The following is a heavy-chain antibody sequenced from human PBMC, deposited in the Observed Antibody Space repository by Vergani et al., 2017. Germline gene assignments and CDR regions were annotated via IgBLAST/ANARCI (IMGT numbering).Heavy chain of an antibody. CDR1: GYTFTSYG. CDR3: ARDSVTTSWGYYYYMDV. CDR2: INPNSGGT. Sequence: QVQLVPSGAEVKKPGASVKVSCKASGYTFTSYGISWVRQAPGQGLEWMGWINPNSGGTNYAQKFQGRVTMTRDTSISTAYMELSRLRSDDTAVYYCARDSVTTSWGYYYYMDVWGKGTTVTVSS. V-gene: IGHV1-2*02. D-gene: IGHD4-11*01. J-gene: IGHJ6*03.